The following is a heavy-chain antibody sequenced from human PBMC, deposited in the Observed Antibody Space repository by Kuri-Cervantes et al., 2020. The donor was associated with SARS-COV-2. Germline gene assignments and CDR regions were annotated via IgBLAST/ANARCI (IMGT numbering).Heavy chain of an antibody. CDR1: GGSISSGSYY. CDR3: ASSGWTNKYYFDY. V-gene: IGHV4-61*02. J-gene: IGHJ4*02. CDR2: IYTGGST. D-gene: IGHD6-19*01. Sequence: LRLSCTVSGGSISSGSYYWSWIRQPAGKGLEWIGRIYTGGSTNYSPSLKSRVTISVDTSKNQFSLKLSSVTAADTAVYHCASSGWTNKYYFDYWGQGTLVTVSS.